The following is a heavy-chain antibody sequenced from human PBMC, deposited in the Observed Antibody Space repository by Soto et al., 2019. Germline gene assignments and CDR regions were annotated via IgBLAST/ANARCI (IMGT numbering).Heavy chain of an antibody. J-gene: IGHJ4*02. CDR3: AAHSGYEGFFDY. V-gene: IGHV1-69*02. CDR2: IIPIIDIA. Sequence: QVRLVQSGAEVKQPGSSVKVSCQASGGSFNSYSFSWVRQAPGQGLEWMGRIIPIIDIANYAQKFQGRVTTTADRSTSTAYMELSSLRSEDTAVYYCAAHSGYEGFFDYWGQGTLVTVSS. CDR1: GGSFNSYS. D-gene: IGHD5-12*01.